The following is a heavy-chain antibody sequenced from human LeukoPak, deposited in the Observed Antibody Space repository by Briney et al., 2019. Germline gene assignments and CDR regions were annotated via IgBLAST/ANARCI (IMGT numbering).Heavy chain of an antibody. J-gene: IGHJ6*02. CDR3: AKGYGSYSSSWYDYYYYYGMDV. Sequence: PGGSLRLSCAASGFTFSGSGMSWVRQAPGKGLEWISSSGDSDGSTYYADSLKGRFTISRDNSKNTLYLQMNSLRAEDTAVYYCAKGYGSYSSSWYDYYYYYGMDVWGQGTTVTVSS. CDR2: SGDSDGST. V-gene: IGHV3-23*01. D-gene: IGHD6-13*01. CDR1: GFTFSGSG.